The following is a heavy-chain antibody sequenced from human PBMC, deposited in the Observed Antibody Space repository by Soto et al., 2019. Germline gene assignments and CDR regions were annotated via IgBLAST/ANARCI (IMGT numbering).Heavy chain of an antibody. Sequence: SETLSLTCDVSGASITTYYWSWIRQAPGKGLEWIGNVYHTGSTDYNSSLRSRVTISVDTSKNQFSLNTNSVTAADTAVYYCARRLFGSGWTLDSWGQGALVTVSS. J-gene: IGHJ4*02. CDR3: ARRLFGSGWTLDS. V-gene: IGHV4-59*13. D-gene: IGHD6-19*01. CDR1: GASITTYY. CDR2: VYHTGST.